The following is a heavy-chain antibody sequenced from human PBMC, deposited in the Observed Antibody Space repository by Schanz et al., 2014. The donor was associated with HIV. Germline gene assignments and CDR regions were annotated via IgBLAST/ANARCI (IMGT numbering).Heavy chain of an antibody. Sequence: QVQLVESGGGVVQPGRSLRLSCAASGFTFRSYGMHWVRQAPGKGLEWVAVTWYDGSNKYYADSVKGRFTISRDNSKNTXXXXMNSLRAEDTXXXXXXXVHSAPSPFLSLFGVDVWGRGTTVTVS. J-gene: IGHJ6*02. CDR3: XXVHSAPSPFLSLFGVDV. CDR2: TWYDGSNK. CDR1: GFTFRSYG. D-gene: IGHD1-1*01. V-gene: IGHV3-33*01.